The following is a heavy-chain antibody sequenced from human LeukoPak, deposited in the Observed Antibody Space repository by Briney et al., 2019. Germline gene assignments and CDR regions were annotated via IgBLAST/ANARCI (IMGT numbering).Heavy chain of an antibody. CDR2: IYYSGST. J-gene: IGHJ4*02. Sequence: SQTLSLTCTVSGGSISSGGYYWSWIRQHPGKGLEWIGYIYYSGSTYYNPSLKSRVTISVDTSKNQFSLKLSSVTAADTAVYYCAGRGRNGGQFDYWGQGTLVTVSS. D-gene: IGHD3-16*01. CDR1: GGSISSGGYY. V-gene: IGHV4-31*03. CDR3: AGRGRNGGQFDY.